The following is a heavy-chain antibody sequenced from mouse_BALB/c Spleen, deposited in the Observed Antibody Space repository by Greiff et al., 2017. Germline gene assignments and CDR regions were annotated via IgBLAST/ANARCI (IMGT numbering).Heavy chain of an antibody. D-gene: IGHD1-2*01. CDR2: ISDGGSYT. CDR3: ARGTTAYYAMDY. Sequence: EVKLMESGGGLVKPGGSLKLSCAASGFTFSDYYMYWVRQTPEKRLEWVATISDGGSYTYYPDSVKGRFTISRDNAKNNLYLQMSSLKSEDTAMYYCARGTTAYYAMDYWGQGTSVTVSS. J-gene: IGHJ4*01. CDR1: GFTFSDYY. V-gene: IGHV5-4*02.